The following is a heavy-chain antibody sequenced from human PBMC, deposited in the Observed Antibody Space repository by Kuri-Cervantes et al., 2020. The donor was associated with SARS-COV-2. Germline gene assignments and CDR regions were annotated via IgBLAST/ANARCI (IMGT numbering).Heavy chain of an antibody. D-gene: IGHD3-10*01. CDR3: ARVPITVTHGGGMDV. J-gene: IGHJ6*02. CDR1: GGTFKKYV. V-gene: IGHV1-2*02. CDR2: INPNSGAT. Sequence: ASVKVSCKVSGGTFKKYVMNWVRQAPGQGLEWMGWINPNSGATDYAQNFQGRITMTRATSISTAFMEFSSLRSDDTAVYYCARVPITVTHGGGMDVWGQGTTVTVSS.